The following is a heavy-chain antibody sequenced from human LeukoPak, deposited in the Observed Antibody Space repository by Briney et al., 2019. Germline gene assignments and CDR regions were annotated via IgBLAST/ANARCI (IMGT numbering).Heavy chain of an antibody. D-gene: IGHD2-2*01. J-gene: IGHJ6*03. CDR3: ARDDVVVPAAIYYYYYMDV. Sequence: GGSLRLSCAASGFTSSSYAMHWVRQAPGKGLEWVAVISYDGSNKYYADSVKGRFTISRDNSKNTLYLQMNSLRAEDTAVYYCARDDVVVPAAIYYYYYMDVWGKGTTVTVSS. V-gene: IGHV3-30-3*01. CDR1: GFTSSSYA. CDR2: ISYDGSNK.